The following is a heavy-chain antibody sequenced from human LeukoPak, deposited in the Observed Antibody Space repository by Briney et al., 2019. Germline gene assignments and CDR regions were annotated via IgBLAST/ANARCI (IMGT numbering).Heavy chain of an antibody. V-gene: IGHV3-23*01. Sequence: GGSLRLSCAASGFTLSSYAMSWARQAPGKGLEWVSGISSSGSGGNTYYADSVKGRFTISRDSSRDTVYLQMNSLRAEDTAIYYCAKDIRRGSGTHYYYYGMDVWGQGTAVTVSS. D-gene: IGHD3-10*01. J-gene: IGHJ6*02. CDR3: AKDIRRGSGTHYYYYGMDV. CDR2: ISSSGSGGNT. CDR1: GFTLSSYA.